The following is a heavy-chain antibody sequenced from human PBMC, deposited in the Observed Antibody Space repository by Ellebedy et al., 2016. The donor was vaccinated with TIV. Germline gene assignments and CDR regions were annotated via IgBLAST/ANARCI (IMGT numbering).Heavy chain of an antibody. CDR2: IDPSDSYT. Sequence: GESLKISCKGSGYSFTSYWISWVRQMPGKGLEWMGKIDPSDSYTNYSPSFQGHVTISTDNSINTAYLQWSSLKASDTAMYYCAGHIPPHLPVQWGQGTLVTVSS. CDR1: GYSFTSYW. V-gene: IGHV5-10-1*01. J-gene: IGHJ1*01. CDR3: AGHIPPHLPVQ. D-gene: IGHD2-2*01.